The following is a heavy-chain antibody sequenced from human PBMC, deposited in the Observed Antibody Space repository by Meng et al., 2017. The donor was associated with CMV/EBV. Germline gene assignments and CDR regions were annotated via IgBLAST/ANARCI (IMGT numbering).Heavy chain of an antibody. D-gene: IGHD3-3*01. J-gene: IGHJ4*02. V-gene: IGHV1-2*02. CDR1: GYTLTGYS. CDR3: ARVGETIFGVVTHLDH. Sequence: ASVKVSCKASGYTLTGYSMHWVRQAPEQGLEWMGWINPNSGDAHYAQKFQGRVTMTRDTSISTAYMEVSSLRSDDTAVYYCARVGETIFGVVTHLDHWGQGTLVTVSS. CDR2: INPNSGDA.